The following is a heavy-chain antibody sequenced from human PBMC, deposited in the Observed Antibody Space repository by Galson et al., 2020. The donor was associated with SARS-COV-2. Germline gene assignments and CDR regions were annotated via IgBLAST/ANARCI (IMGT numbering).Heavy chain of an antibody. J-gene: IGHJ4*02. CDR1: GYTFTSYA. Sequence: ASVKVSCKASGYTFTSYAMHWVRQAPGQRLEWMGWINAGNGNTKYSQKFQGRVTITRDTSASTAYMELSSLRSEDTAVYYCARGVKDYDILTGYYIVPLFDYWGQGTLVTVSS. CDR3: ARGVKDYDILTGYYIVPLFDY. V-gene: IGHV1-3*01. CDR2: INAGNGNT. D-gene: IGHD3-9*01.